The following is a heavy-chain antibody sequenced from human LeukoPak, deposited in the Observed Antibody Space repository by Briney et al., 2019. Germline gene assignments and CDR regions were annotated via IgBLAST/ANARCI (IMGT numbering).Heavy chain of an antibody. V-gene: IGHV3-15*01. J-gene: IGHJ4*02. D-gene: IGHD3-3*01. CDR3: SHEALPFMATL. CDR1: GLTFSDAW. Sequence: GGSLSLSCAVSGLTFSDAWVSWARQAPGKGLEWVGHIKSKGSGGTTDYAAPVKGRFTISRDDSKDTVYLQKNSLKTEDSAVYYCSHEALPFMATLWGQGTRVTVSS. CDR2: IKSKGSGGTT.